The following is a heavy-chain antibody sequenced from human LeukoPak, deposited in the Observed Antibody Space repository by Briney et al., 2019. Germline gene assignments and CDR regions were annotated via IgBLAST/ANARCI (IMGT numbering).Heavy chain of an antibody. V-gene: IGHV4-59*01. CDR2: IYYSGST. CDR1: GGSISSYY. D-gene: IGHD6-6*01. CDR3: ARAPYSSSSSWYFDL. J-gene: IGHJ2*01. Sequence: PSETLSLTCTVSGGSISSYYWSWIRQPPGKGLEWIGYIYYSGSTNYNPSLKSRVTISVDTSKNQFSLKLSSVTAADTAVYYCARAPYSSSSSWYFDLWGRGTLVTVSS.